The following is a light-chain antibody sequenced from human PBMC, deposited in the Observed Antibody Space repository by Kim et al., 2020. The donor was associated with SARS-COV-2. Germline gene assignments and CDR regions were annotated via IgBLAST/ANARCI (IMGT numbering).Light chain of an antibody. CDR3: QSYDSGLGGPV. CDR2: ANT. V-gene: IGLV1-40*01. J-gene: IGLJ1*01. Sequence: RVTISCTGSSSNIGANYEVHWYQQLPGTAPRLVIYANTNRPSGVPDRFSGSKSGTSASLAITGLLAADEADYYCQSYDSGLGGPVFGTGTKVTVL. CDR1: SSNIGANYE.